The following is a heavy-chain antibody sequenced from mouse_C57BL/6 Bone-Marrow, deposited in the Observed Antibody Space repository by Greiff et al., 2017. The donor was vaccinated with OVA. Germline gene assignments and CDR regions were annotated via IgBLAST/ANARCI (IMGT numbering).Heavy chain of an antibody. CDR3: ARSADGWYYFDY. J-gene: IGHJ2*01. CDR1: GYTFTSYG. V-gene: IGHV1-81*01. D-gene: IGHD2-3*01. CDR2: IYPRSGNT. Sequence: VQLQESGAELARPGASVKLSCKASGYTFTSYGISWVKQRTGQGLEWIGEIYPRSGNTYYNEKFKGKATLTADKSSSTAYMELRSLTSEDSAVYFCARSADGWYYFDYWGQGTTLTVSS.